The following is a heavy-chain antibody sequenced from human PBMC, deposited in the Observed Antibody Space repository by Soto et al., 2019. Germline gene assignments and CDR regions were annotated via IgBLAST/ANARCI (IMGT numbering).Heavy chain of an antibody. J-gene: IGHJ6*02. V-gene: IGHV3-30*18. CDR3: AKDVRLGATGGMDV. Sequence: QVHLVESGGGVVQPGRSLRLSCAASGLTFSNYGMHWVRLAPGKGPEWVAVLSYDGSNKYYADSVKGRFTISRDNSKNMLYLQMNSLRAEDTAVYYCAKDVRLGATGGMDVWGQGTTVTVSS. CDR2: LSYDGSNK. CDR1: GLTFSNYG. D-gene: IGHD1-26*01.